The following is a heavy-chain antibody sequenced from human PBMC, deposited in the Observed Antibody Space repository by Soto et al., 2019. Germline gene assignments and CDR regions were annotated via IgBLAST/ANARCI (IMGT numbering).Heavy chain of an antibody. D-gene: IGHD6-13*01. V-gene: IGHV3-23*01. Sequence: GGSLRLSCAASGFTFSTYAMSWVRQAPGKGLEWVSSIVESDGATYYVDSVKGRFTTSRDNSKSTLYLQMNSLRVEDTAVYYCARRPIVAAGLYYFDYWGHGALVTVSS. J-gene: IGHJ4*01. CDR2: IVESDGAT. CDR3: ARRPIVAAGLYYFDY. CDR1: GFTFSTYA.